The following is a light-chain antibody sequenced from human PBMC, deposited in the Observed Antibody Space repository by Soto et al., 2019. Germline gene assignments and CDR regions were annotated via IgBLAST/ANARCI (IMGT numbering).Light chain of an antibody. CDR3: QQFAISTT. J-gene: IGKJ1*01. Sequence: IQTSQSPSSHPPSLRLKETKSPPARQGIRSWLAWYQKKPGTAPKLLIYGASTLQGGVPSRCGGSGSGTDFALTISRLQPDDFATYYCQQFAISTTFGQGTKVDIK. CDR1: QGIRSW. V-gene: IGKV1-12*01. CDR2: GAS.